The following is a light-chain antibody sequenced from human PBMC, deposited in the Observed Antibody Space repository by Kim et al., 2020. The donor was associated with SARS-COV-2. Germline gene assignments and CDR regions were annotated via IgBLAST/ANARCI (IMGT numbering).Light chain of an antibody. CDR1: KLGDKY. CDR2: QDS. Sequence: SYELTQPPSVSVSPGQTAIITSSGDKLGDKYVCWYQQKSGQSPVLVIYQDSKRSSGIPERFSGSNSGNTATLTISGTQAMDEADYYCQAWDSNTFWVFGGGTQLTVL. V-gene: IGLV3-1*01. J-gene: IGLJ3*02. CDR3: QAWDSNTFWV.